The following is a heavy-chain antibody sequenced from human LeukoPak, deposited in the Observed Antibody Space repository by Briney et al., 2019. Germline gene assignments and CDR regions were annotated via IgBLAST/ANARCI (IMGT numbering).Heavy chain of an antibody. Sequence: GRSLRLSCAASGFTFRSYAMHWVRQAPGKGLEWVAVISSDGSNKYYADSVKGRFTISRDNSKDTLYLQMNSLRREDTAVYYCARWLAYYYDRSAYFLVYWGRRTLVSVS. D-gene: IGHD3-22*01. CDR3: ARWLAYYYDRSAYFLVY. V-gene: IGHV3-30*04. CDR2: ISSDGSNK. J-gene: IGHJ4*02. CDR1: GFTFRSYA.